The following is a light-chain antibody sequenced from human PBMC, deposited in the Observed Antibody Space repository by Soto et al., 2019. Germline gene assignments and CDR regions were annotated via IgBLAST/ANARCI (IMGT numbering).Light chain of an antibody. J-gene: IGKJ3*01. CDR1: QSVGRN. Sequence: EIVVTQSPGILSVSPGDRATLSCRASQSVGRNLAWYQQKPGQAPTLLIYAASTRATGLPARLSGSRSGTDFTVTLSSLQSEDFAVYYCQEYSKWPLFTFGPGTRVDIK. CDR2: AAS. V-gene: IGKV3-15*01. CDR3: QEYSKWPLFT.